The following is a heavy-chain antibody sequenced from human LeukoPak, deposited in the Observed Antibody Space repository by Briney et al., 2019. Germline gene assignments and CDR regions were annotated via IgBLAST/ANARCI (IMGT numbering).Heavy chain of an antibody. J-gene: IGHJ1*01. V-gene: IGHV4-4*07. CDR1: GGSISSYY. Sequence: PSETLSLTCTVSGGSISSYYWSWIRQPAGKGLEWIGRIYTSGSTNYNPSLKGRVTMSVDTSKNQFSLKLSSVTAADTAVYYCASSHSSGWYLEYFQHWGQGTLVTVSS. CDR3: ASSHSSGWYLEYFQH. D-gene: IGHD6-19*01. CDR2: IYTSGST.